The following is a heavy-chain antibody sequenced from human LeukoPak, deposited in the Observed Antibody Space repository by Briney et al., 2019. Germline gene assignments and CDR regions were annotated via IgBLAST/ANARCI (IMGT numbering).Heavy chain of an antibody. V-gene: IGHV3-21*01. CDR2: ISSSSSYI. J-gene: IGHJ4*02. D-gene: IGHD6-13*01. CDR1: GFTFSSYS. Sequence: GGSLRLSCAASGFTFSSYSMNWVRQAPGKGLEWVSSISSSSSYIYYADSVKGRFTISRDNAKNSLYLQMNSLRAEDTAVYYCARDSRAIAAASGDYWGQGTLVIVSS. CDR3: ARDSRAIAAASGDY.